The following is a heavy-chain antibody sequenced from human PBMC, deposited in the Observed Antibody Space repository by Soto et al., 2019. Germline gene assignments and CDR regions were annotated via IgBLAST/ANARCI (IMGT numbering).Heavy chain of an antibody. CDR1: GFSLSTDGVG. D-gene: IGHD3-3*01. Sequence: QITLKESGPTLVKPTQTLTLTCTFSGFSLSTDGVGVGWIRQPPGKALEWLALIYWDDDNRYSPSLKNRLTITRDTSKNEVVLTMTNIDPVDTATYFCAHGLRRTSSRFLEWPIFAPWGQGTLVNVSS. J-gene: IGHJ5*02. CDR3: AHGLRRTSSRFLEWPIFAP. V-gene: IGHV2-5*02. CDR2: IYWDDDN.